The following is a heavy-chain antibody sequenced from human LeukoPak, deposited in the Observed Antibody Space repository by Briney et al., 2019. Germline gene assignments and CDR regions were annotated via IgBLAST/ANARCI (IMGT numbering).Heavy chain of an antibody. CDR2: IYSAGST. V-gene: IGHV4-59*01. CDR3: AAVVTYSGYDTFDY. CDR1: GGSFNDYY. D-gene: IGHD5-12*01. Sequence: SETLSLTCAVYGGSFNDYYWNWIRQPPGKGLEWLGYIYSAGSTNYNPSLKSRVTISVDTSKNQFSLRLTSVTAADTAVYYCAAVVTYSGYDTFDYWGQGNLVTVSS. J-gene: IGHJ4*02.